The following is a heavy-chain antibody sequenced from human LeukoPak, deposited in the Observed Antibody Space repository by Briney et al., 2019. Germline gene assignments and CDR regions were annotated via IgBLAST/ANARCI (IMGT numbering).Heavy chain of an antibody. CDR2: IYPGDSDT. CDR3: ARPRSSTNWYSDY. Sequence: GESLKISCKGSGYSFTSYWIGWVRQMPGKGLEWMGIIYPGDSDTRYSPSFQGQVTISADKSINTAYLQWSSLKASDTAMYYCARPRSSTNWYSDYWGQGTLVTVSS. V-gene: IGHV5-51*01. D-gene: IGHD6-13*01. CDR1: GYSFTSYW. J-gene: IGHJ4*02.